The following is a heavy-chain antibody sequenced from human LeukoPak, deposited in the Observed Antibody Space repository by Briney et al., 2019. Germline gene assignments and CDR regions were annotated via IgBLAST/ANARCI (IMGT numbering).Heavy chain of an antibody. CDR3: ARDGTLTAGPFDP. J-gene: IGHJ5*02. D-gene: IGHD1-14*01. CDR2: LSYGGTNK. Sequence: PGGSLRLSCAASGFTFSDYAMHWVRQAPGKGLEWVAVLSYGGTNKYYADSVKGRFTISRDNSKNTMFLQMNSLRAEDTAVYYCARDGTLTAGPFDPWGRGTLVTVSS. V-gene: IGHV3-30-3*01. CDR1: GFTFSDYA.